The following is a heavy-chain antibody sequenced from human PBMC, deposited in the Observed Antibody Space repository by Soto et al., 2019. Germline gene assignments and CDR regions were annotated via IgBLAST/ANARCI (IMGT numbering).Heavy chain of an antibody. CDR2: IRSRAYGGTT. J-gene: IGHJ5*02. Sequence: GGSLRLSCTASGFTFGDYAMSWFRQAPGKGLEWVGFIRSRAYGGTTEYAASVKGRFTISRGDSKSIAYLQMNSLKTEDTAVYYCTRGAPYYDFWSGYYTGSRNWFDPWGQGTLVTVSS. CDR1: GFTFGDYA. V-gene: IGHV3-49*03. D-gene: IGHD3-3*01. CDR3: TRGAPYYDFWSGYYTGSRNWFDP.